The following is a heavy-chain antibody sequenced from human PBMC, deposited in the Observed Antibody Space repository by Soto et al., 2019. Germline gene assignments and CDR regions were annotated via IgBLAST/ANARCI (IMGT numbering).Heavy chain of an antibody. CDR1: GYTFTSYA. CDR2: INADNGNT. V-gene: IGHV1-3*01. Sequence: ASVKVSCKASGYTFTSYAMHWVRQAPGQRLEWMGWINADNGNTKYAQKFQGRVTMTRDTSTSTAYMELRSLRSEDTAVYYCARGGVAEALVMDVWGKGTTVTVSS. J-gene: IGHJ6*03. CDR3: ARGGVAEALVMDV. D-gene: IGHD6-13*01.